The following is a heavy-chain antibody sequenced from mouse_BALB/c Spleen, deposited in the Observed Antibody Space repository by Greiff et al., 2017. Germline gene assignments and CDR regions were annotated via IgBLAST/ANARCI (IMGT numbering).Heavy chain of an antibody. J-gene: IGHJ2*01. CDR2: IWAGGST. V-gene: IGHV2-9*02. CDR3: ARGGRYDDGDYFDY. Sequence: QVQLKESGPGLVAPSQSLSITCTVSGFSLTSYGVHWVRQPPGKGLEWLGVIWAGGSTNYNSALMSRLSISKDNSKSQVFLKMNSLQTDDTAMYYCARGGRYDDGDYFDYWGQGTTLTVSS. CDR1: GFSLTSYG. D-gene: IGHD2-14*01.